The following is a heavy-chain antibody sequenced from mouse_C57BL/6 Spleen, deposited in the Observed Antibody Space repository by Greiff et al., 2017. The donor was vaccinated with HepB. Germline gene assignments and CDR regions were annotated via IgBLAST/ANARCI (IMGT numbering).Heavy chain of an antibody. D-gene: IGHD1-1*01. CDR3: ARDGTTVVARFGY. Sequence: VQLQQSGAELAKPGASVKLSCKASGYTFTSYWMHWVNQRPGQGLEWIGYINPSSGYTKYNQKFKDKATLTADKSSSTAYMQLSSLTYEDSAVYYCARDGTTVVARFGYWGQGTLVTVSA. CDR2: INPSSGYT. V-gene: IGHV1-7*01. CDR1: GYTFTSYW. J-gene: IGHJ3*01.